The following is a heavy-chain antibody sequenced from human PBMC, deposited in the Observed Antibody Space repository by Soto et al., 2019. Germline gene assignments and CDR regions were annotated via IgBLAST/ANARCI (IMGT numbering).Heavy chain of an antibody. D-gene: IGHD2-8*01. CDR3: ARVLMVYAIRPSFDC. CDR2: IYYSGST. J-gene: IGHJ4*02. CDR1: GGSISSSSYY. V-gene: IGHV4-39*01. Sequence: SETLSLTCTVSGGSISSSSYYWGWIRQPPGKGLEWIGSIYYSGSTYYNPSLKSRVTISVDTSKNQFSLKLSSVTAADTAVYYCARVLMVYAIRPSFDCWGQGTLVTVSS.